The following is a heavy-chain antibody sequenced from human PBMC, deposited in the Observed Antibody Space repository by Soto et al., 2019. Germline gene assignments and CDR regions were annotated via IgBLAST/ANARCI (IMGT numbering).Heavy chain of an antibody. J-gene: IGHJ4*02. CDR1: GFTFSSYA. V-gene: IGHV3-23*01. CDR3: AKDLKPDGRWEIEF. CDR2: ILSSGGST. D-gene: IGHD1-26*01. Sequence: EVQLLESGGGLVQPGGSLRLSCAASGFTFSSYAMNWVRQAPGKGLEWVSGILSSGGSTYYADSVKGRFTISRDNSKNTLYLQMNSLRAEDTAVYYCAKDLKPDGRWEIEFWGQGTLVTVSS.